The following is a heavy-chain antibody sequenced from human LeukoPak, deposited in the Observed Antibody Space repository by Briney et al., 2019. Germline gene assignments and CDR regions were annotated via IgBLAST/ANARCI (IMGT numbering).Heavy chain of an antibody. CDR1: GGSISSGGYY. CDR2: IYYSGST. D-gene: IGHD3-16*01. V-gene: IGHV4-31*03. J-gene: IGHJ4*02. CDR3: ARVTRGDYYFDY. Sequence: PSETLSLTCTVSGGSISSGGYYWSWIRQHPGKGLEWIGYIYYSGSTYYNPSLKSRVTISVGTSKNQFSLKLSSVTAADTAVYYCARVTRGDYYFDYWGQGTLVTVSS.